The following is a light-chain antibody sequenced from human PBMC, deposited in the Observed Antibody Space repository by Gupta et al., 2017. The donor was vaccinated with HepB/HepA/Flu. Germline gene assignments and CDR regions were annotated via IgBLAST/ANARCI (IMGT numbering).Light chain of an antibody. J-gene: IGKJ4*01. Sequence: ETVMTQSPVTLSVSPGDRATLSCRASQSVRSNLAWYQQKPGQAPRLLIYDASTRATDIPARFSGSGSGTEFTLTISSLQSEDFAVYYCQQYQSWPPLTFGGGTKVEIK. CDR1: QSVRSN. V-gene: IGKV3-15*01. CDR3: QQYQSWPPLT. CDR2: DAS.